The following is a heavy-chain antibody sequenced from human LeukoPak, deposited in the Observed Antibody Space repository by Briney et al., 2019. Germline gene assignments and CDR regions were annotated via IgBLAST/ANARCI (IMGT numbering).Heavy chain of an antibody. CDR2: INHSGST. J-gene: IGHJ4*02. D-gene: IGHD3-10*01. CDR3: ARHSIRSYSYYFDY. CDR1: GGSFSGYY. V-gene: IGHV4-34*01. Sequence: SETLSLTCAVYGGSFSGYYWSWIRQPPGKGLEWIGEINHSGSTNYNPSLKSRVTISVDTSKNQFSLKLSSVTAADTAVYYCARHSIRSYSYYFDYWGQGTLVTVSS.